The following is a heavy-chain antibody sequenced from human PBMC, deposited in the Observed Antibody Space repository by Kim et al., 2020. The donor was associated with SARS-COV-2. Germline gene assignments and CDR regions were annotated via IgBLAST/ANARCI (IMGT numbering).Heavy chain of an antibody. J-gene: IGHJ4*02. V-gene: IGHV4-28*01. CDR2: IFYSGST. CDR3: AKTRVTAGLSFDY. CDR1: GYSISSTHW. Sequence: SETLSLTCAVSGYSISSTHWWGWIRQPPGRGLEWIGYIFYSGSTYYSPSVKGRVTMSIDTSKNQFSLNLSSVTAVDTAVYYCAKTRVTAGLSFDYWGRGTLVTVSS. D-gene: IGHD6-13*01.